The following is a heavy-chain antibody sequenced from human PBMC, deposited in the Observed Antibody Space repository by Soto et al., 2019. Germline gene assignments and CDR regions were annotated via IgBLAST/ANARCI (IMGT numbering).Heavy chain of an antibody. D-gene: IGHD2-2*01. J-gene: IGHJ4*02. Sequence: ASVKVSCKASNYTFITYGITWVRQAPGQGLEWVGWITPYNGNTNYGQNLQGRVTMTADTSTSTAYMELGSLTTDDTAVYYGARDTSFYFDYWGQGTRVTVSS. CDR2: ITPYNGNT. CDR1: NYTFITYG. CDR3: ARDTSFYFDY. V-gene: IGHV1-18*01.